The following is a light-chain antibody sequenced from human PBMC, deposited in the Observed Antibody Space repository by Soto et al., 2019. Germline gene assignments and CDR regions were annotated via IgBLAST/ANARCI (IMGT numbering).Light chain of an antibody. CDR2: EAS. V-gene: IGKV3-11*01. J-gene: IGKJ1*01. CDR1: QSVASY. Sequence: TLSPSTLSFSNRERATLSCMASQSVASYLAWYQQRPGQAPRLLISEASNRATGIPARFSGSGSGTDFTLTISSPEPEDFAVYYCQQRHNWPRKFGQGPKV. CDR3: QQRHNWPRK.